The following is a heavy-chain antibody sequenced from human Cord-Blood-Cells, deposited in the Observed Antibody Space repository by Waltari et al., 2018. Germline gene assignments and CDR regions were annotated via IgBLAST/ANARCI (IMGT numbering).Heavy chain of an antibody. J-gene: IGHJ3*02. CDR3: TKLHSRGWNDAFDS. V-gene: IGHV3-30*18. Sequence: QVQLVESEGGVVQPGRSLRLSCAASGFTFSSYGMHWVRQAPCKGVGWVAVISNGGSNKYYADSVRCRFTISGDNSKSTLYLQMNSLRAWCTAVYYCTKLHSRGWNDAFDSWGQGTMVTVSS. CDR2: ISNGGSNK. CDR1: GFTFSSYG. D-gene: IGHD6-19*01.